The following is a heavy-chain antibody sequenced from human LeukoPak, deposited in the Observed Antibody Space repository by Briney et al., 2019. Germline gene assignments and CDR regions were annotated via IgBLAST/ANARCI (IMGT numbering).Heavy chain of an antibody. CDR3: ARGEGYDFWSGYYTDY. Sequence: GGSLRLSCAASGFAFSDYYMSWIRQAPGKGLEWVSYISSSGSTKYYADSVKGRFTISRDNAKNSLYLQMNSLRAEDTAVYYCARGEGYDFWSGYYTDYWGQGTLVTVSS. CDR2: ISSSGSTK. D-gene: IGHD3-3*01. CDR1: GFAFSDYY. V-gene: IGHV3-11*04. J-gene: IGHJ4*02.